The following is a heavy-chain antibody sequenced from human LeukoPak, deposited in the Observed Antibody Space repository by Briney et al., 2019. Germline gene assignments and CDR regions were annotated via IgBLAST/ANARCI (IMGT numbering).Heavy chain of an antibody. Sequence: GASVKVSCKASGYTFTGYYMHWVRQAPGQGLEWMGRINPNSGGTNYAQKFQGRVTMTRDTSISTAYMELSRLRSDDTAVYYCARGGKNYYDSSGYYSLFDHWGQGTLVTVSS. CDR1: GYTFTGYY. V-gene: IGHV1-2*06. CDR3: ARGGKNYYDSSGYYSLFDH. CDR2: INPNSGGT. D-gene: IGHD3-22*01. J-gene: IGHJ4*02.